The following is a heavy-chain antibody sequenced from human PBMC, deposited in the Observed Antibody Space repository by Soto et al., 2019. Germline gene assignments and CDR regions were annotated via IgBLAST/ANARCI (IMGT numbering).Heavy chain of an antibody. Sequence: ASLKVPCKSSGYTFPRYARNWVRQAPGQSPEWMGWINPGNGNTKYSQRFQGRVTITRDTSASTAYMELSSLTSEDTAVYYCARRGALTSYYYGYYFDYWGQGTLVTVSS. CDR2: INPGNGNT. CDR1: GYTFPRYA. CDR3: ARRGALTSYYYGYYFDY. J-gene: IGHJ4*02. V-gene: IGHV1-3*01. D-gene: IGHD3-9*01.